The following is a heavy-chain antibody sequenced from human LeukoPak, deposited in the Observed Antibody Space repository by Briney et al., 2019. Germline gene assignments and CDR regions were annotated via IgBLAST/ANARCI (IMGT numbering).Heavy chain of an antibody. D-gene: IGHD6-6*01. CDR2: IYYSGST. J-gene: IGHJ4*02. CDR1: GGSISSYY. CDR3: ARKGSSSSFDY. V-gene: IGHV4-59*01. Sequence: SETLSLTCTVSGGSISSYYWSWIRQPPGKGLEWIGYIYYSGSTNYIPSLKSRVTISVDTSKNQFSLKLSSVTAADTAVYYCARKGSSSSFDYWGQGTLVTVSS.